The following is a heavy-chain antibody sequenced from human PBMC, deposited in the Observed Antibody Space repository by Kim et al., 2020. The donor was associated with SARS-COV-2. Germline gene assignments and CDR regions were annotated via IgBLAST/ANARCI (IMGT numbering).Heavy chain of an antibody. D-gene: IGHD6-19*01. Sequence: YYNPALKSRVTISVDTSKNQFSLKLSSVTAADTAVYYCASYSSGWSVDYWGQGTLVTVSS. V-gene: IGHV4-39*01. J-gene: IGHJ4*02. CDR3: ASYSSGWSVDY.